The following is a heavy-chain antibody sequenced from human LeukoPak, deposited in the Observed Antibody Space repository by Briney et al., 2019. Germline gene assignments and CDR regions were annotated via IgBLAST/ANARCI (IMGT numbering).Heavy chain of an antibody. D-gene: IGHD6-19*01. J-gene: IGHJ3*02. CDR3: ARVSAGSGWPPGAFDI. CDR1: GGSITSSSYY. CDR2: IYYSGST. V-gene: IGHV4-39*07. Sequence: PSETLSLTCTVSGGSITSSSYYWGWIRQPPGKGLEWIGSIYYSGSTYYNPSLKSRVTISVDTSKNQFSLKLSSVTAADTAVYYCARVSAGSGWPPGAFDIWGQGTMVTVSS.